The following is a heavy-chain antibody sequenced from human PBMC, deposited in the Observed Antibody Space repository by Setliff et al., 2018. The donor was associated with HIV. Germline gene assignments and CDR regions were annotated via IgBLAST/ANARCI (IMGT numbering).Heavy chain of an antibody. Sequence: SGESLKISCQGSGYSFTTYWIAWVRQMPGKGLEWMGLIYPGDSDTRFSPSFQGQVTFSADKSISTAYLQWSSLKASDTAIYYCARHRPGYCTITTCHADDAFDIWGQGTVVTVSS. D-gene: IGHD2-2*01. CDR2: IYPGDSDT. CDR3: ARHRPGYCTITTCHADDAFDI. V-gene: IGHV5-51*01. J-gene: IGHJ3*02. CDR1: GYSFTTYW.